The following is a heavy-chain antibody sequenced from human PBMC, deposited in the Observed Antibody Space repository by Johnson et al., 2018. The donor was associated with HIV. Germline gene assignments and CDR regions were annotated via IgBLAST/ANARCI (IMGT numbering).Heavy chain of an antibody. V-gene: IGHV3-7*05. CDR3: AKDLPSGWDGGDAFDI. Sequence: EKLVESGGGLVQPGGSLRLSCAVSGFTFSTYWMTWVRQAPGKGLEWVANIKQDGSEKYYVDSVKGRFTISRDNAKNSLYLQMNSLRAEDTAVYYCAKDLPSGWDGGDAFDIWGQGTMVIVSS. D-gene: IGHD6-19*01. J-gene: IGHJ3*02. CDR2: IKQDGSEK. CDR1: GFTFSTYW.